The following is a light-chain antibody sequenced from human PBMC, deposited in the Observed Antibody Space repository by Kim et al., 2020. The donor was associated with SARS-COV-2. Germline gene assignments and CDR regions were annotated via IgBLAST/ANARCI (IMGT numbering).Light chain of an antibody. CDR1: QSVSHN. J-gene: IGKJ1*01. CDR3: LRYNNWPRT. CDR2: GAS. Sequence: EIVMTQSPAILSVSPGERATLSCRASQSVSHNLAWYQQKRGQTPRLLISGASARATGVPDRFSGGGSGTEFTLTISSLQSEDFAVYYRLRYNNWPRTFGQGTKVDIK. V-gene: IGKV3-15*01.